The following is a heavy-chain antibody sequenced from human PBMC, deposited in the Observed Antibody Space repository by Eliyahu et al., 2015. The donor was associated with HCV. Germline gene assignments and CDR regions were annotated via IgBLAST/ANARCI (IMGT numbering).Heavy chain of an antibody. Sequence: EVQLVESGGGLVKPGGSLRLXCAASGFTFSNAWMNWVRQAPGKGLEWVGRIKSKTDGETTDYAAPVKGRFTISRDDSKNTLYLQMNSLKTEDTAVYYCTTARAPNFDYWGQGTLVTVSS. V-gene: IGHV3-15*07. CDR1: GFTFSNAW. J-gene: IGHJ4*02. CDR3: TTARAPNFDY. CDR2: IKSKTDGETT.